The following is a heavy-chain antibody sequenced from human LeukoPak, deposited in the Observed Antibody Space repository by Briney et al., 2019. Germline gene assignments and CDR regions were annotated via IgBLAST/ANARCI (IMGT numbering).Heavy chain of an antibody. D-gene: IGHD2-15*01. V-gene: IGHV1-18*01. J-gene: IGHJ6*02. Sequence: GASVKVSCKASGYTFTSYGISWVRQAPGQGLEWMGWISAYNGNTNYAQKLQGRVSMTTDTSTSTAYMELRSLRSDDTAVYYCARGRHRSGGSCYLPYYGMDVWGQGTTVTVSS. CDR3: ARGRHRSGGSCYLPYYGMDV. CDR1: GYTFTSYG. CDR2: ISAYNGNT.